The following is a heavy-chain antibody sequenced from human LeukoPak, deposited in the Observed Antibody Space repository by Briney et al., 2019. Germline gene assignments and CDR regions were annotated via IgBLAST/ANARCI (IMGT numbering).Heavy chain of an antibody. V-gene: IGHV1-69*04. J-gene: IGHJ4*02. CDR2: IIPILGIA. CDR1: GGTFSSYT. D-gene: IGHD5-18*01. Sequence: SVKVSCKTSGGTFSSYTISCVRQAPGQGLEWMGRIIPILGIANYAQKCQGRVTITADKSTSTAYMELSSLRSEDTAVYYCAREVGYSYGLDYWGQGTLVTVSS. CDR3: AREVGYSYGLDY.